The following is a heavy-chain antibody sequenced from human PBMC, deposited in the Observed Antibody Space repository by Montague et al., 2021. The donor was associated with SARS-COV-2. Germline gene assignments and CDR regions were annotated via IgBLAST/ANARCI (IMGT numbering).Heavy chain of an antibody. CDR3: ARGDHPQSASWYFFDT. CDR2: IYSSGNA. J-gene: IGHJ4*02. D-gene: IGHD6-13*01. V-gene: IGHV4-4*07. CDR1: GGSINYYY. Sequence: SKTLSLTCTVSGGSINYYYWHWLRQSAAKGLEWIGRIYSSGNANYSPSLKSRVTMSVDTSQNQFSLKLNSLTAADTAVYHCARGDHPQSASWYFFDTWGQGALVTVSS.